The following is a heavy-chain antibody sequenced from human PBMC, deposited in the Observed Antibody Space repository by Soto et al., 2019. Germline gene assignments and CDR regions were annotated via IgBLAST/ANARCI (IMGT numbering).Heavy chain of an antibody. Sequence: PGGSLRLSCAASGFTFSSYGMHWVRQAPGKGLEWVAVISYDGSNKYYAGSVKGRFTISRDNSKNTLYLQMNSLRAEDTAVYYCAKDPDFWSGYLDYWGQGTLVTVSS. CDR3: AKDPDFWSGYLDY. V-gene: IGHV3-30*18. CDR2: ISYDGSNK. J-gene: IGHJ4*02. CDR1: GFTFSSYG. D-gene: IGHD3-3*01.